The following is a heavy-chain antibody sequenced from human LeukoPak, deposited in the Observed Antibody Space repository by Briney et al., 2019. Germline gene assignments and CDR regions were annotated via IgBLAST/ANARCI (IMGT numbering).Heavy chain of an antibody. D-gene: IGHD3-22*01. CDR2: ISYDGSNK. CDR3: AKDLTYYYDSSGYYPDY. CDR1: GFTFSSYG. V-gene: IGHV3-30*18. J-gene: IGHJ4*02. Sequence: GGSLRLSCAASGFTFSSYGMHWVRQAPGKGLEWVAVISYDGSNKYYADSVKGRFTISRDNSKNTLYLQMNSLRAEDTAVYYCAKDLTYYYDSSGYYPDYWGQRTLVTVSS.